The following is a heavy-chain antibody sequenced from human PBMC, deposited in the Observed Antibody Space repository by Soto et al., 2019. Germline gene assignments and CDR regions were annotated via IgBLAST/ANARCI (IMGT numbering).Heavy chain of an antibody. V-gene: IGHV3-23*01. J-gene: IGHJ4*02. D-gene: IGHD1-1*01. Sequence: GGSLRLSCAASGFTFSSYAMSWVRQAPGKGLEWVSSISGSGGSIYYADSVKGRFTISRDNSKNTVYLQMNSLRAEDTAVYYCADIFNWRFFDYWGQGTLVTVSS. CDR2: ISGSGGSI. CDR1: GFTFSSYA. CDR3: ADIFNWRFFDY.